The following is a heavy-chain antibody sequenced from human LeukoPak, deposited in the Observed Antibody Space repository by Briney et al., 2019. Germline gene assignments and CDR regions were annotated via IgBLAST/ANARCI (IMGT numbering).Heavy chain of an antibody. CDR1: GYTFTSYY. CDR3: ARDLSDSSGYYYEGDAFDI. V-gene: IGHV1-46*01. CDR2: INPSGGST. D-gene: IGHD3-22*01. J-gene: IGHJ3*02. Sequence: GASVKVSCKASGYTFTSYYMHWVRQAPGQGLEWMGIINPSGGSTSYAQKFQGRVTMTRDTSTSTVYVELSSLRSEDTAVYYCARDLSDSSGYYYEGDAFDIWGQGTMVTVSS.